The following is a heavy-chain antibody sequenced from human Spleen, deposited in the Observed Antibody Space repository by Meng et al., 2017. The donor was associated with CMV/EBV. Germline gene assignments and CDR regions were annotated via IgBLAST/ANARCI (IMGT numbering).Heavy chain of an antibody. Sequence: ASVKVSCKASGYTFTSYDINWVRQATGQGLEWMGWMNPNSGNTGYAQKFQGRVTMTRNTSISTAYMELSSLRSEDTAMYYCARGVVPADDAFDIWGQGTMVTVSS. CDR1: GYTFTSYD. CDR3: ARGVVPADDAFDI. CDR2: MNPNSGNT. D-gene: IGHD2-2*01. J-gene: IGHJ3*02. V-gene: IGHV1-8*01.